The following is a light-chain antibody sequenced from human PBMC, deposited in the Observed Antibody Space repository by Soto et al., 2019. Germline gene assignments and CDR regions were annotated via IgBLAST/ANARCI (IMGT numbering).Light chain of an antibody. Sequence: EIVLTQSPGTLSLSPGERATLSCRASQSVSSSYLVWYQQKPGQAPRLLIYGASSSATGIPDRFSGSGSGKDFTLTISRLEPEDCAVYYCQQYGSSPRTFGQGTKVDI. J-gene: IGKJ1*01. CDR2: GAS. V-gene: IGKV3-20*01. CDR1: QSVSSSY. CDR3: QQYGSSPRT.